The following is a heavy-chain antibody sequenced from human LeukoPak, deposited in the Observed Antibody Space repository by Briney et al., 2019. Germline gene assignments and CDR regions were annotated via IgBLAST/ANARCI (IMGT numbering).Heavy chain of an antibody. D-gene: IGHD3-16*01. CDR2: IKQDGNDK. CDR3: ARDYD. V-gene: IGHV3-7*04. CDR1: GFTFRSNW. J-gene: IGHJ4*02. Sequence: PGGSLRLSCEASGFTFRSNWMTWVRQAPGKGLEWVANIKQDGNDKYYVDSVKGQFTISRDNAKNSLYLQMNSLRAEDTAVYYCARDYDWGQGTLVTVSS.